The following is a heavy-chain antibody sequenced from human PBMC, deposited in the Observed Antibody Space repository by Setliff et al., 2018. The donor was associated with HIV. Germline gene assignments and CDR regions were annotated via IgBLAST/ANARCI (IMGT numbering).Heavy chain of an antibody. Sequence: KTGGSLRLSCAASGFTFSDYYMSWIRQAPGKGLEWISYISSSSGHINYADSVKGRFTISRDNAKNSLYLQMTGLRAEDTAVYYCARPSPLGGDSTTPYDYWGQGTLVTVSS. CDR3: ARPSPLGGDSTTPYDY. CDR2: ISSSSGHI. CDR1: GFTFSDYY. D-gene: IGHD3-22*01. V-gene: IGHV3-11*03. J-gene: IGHJ4*02.